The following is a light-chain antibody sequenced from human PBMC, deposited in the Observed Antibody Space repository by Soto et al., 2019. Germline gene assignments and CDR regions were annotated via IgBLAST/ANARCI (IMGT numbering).Light chain of an antibody. Sequence: QSVLTQPASVSGSPGQSITISCTGTSSDVGGYNFVSWYQQHPGKAPKLLIFDVNNRPSGVSNRFAGSKSGNTASLTISGLQAEYEADYYCSSWRTTKNPYVLGTGTKVTVL. CDR3: SSWRTTKNPYV. V-gene: IGLV2-14*01. CDR2: DVN. CDR1: SSDVGGYNF. J-gene: IGLJ1*01.